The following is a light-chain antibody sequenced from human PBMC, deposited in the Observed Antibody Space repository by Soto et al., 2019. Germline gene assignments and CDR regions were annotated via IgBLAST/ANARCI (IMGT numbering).Light chain of an antibody. CDR1: SSNIGSND. CDR3: GTWDSSLIAL. V-gene: IGLV1-51*02. Sequence: QSVLTQPPSVSAAPGQKVTISCSGNSSNIGSNDVSWYLQLPGKAPKLLIYENSQRPSGIPDRFSGSKSGTSATLGITGLQTGDEADYYCGTWDSSLIALFGTGTKVTVL. J-gene: IGLJ1*01. CDR2: ENS.